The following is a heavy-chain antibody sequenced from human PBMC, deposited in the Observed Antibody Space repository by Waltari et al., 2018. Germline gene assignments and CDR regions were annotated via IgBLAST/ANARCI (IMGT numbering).Heavy chain of an antibody. J-gene: IGHJ6*02. V-gene: IGHV3-7*01. CDR2: KKPDVSEK. CDR3: SKSLDV. Sequence: EVQMVESGGGLVQPGGSLRLSCAASGFTFSNSWMDWVRQAQGKGVEWIANKKPDVSEKNYVDSVKGRFTISRDNTKNSLYLQMNSLRAEDTAVYYCSKSLDVWGPGTSVTVSS. CDR1: GFTFSNSW.